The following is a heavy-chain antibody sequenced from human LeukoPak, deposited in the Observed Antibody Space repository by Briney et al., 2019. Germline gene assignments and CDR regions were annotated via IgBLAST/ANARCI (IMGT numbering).Heavy chain of an antibody. CDR1: GYTLTAYY. CDR2: INPSGGST. CDR3: AREVLRFLDGGYYYMDV. J-gene: IGHJ6*03. Sequence: GASVKVSCKASGYTLTAYYMHWVRQAPGQGLEWMGIINPSGGSTSYAQKFQGRVTMTRDTSTSTVYMELSSLRSEDTAVYYCAREVLRFLDGGYYYMDVWGKGTTVTVSS. D-gene: IGHD3-3*01. V-gene: IGHV1-46*01.